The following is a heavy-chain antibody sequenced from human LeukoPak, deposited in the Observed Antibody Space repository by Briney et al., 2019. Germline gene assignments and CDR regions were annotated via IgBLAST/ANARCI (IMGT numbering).Heavy chain of an antibody. V-gene: IGHV3-7*01. J-gene: IGHJ6*03. Sequence: GGSLRLSCAASGFTFSSYWMSWVRQAPGKGLEWVANIKQDGSEKYYVDSVKGRFTISRDNAKNSLYLQMNSLRAEDTAVYYCARAGNYDILTGYTAYDYYYYMGVWGKGTTVTVSS. CDR2: IKQDGSEK. D-gene: IGHD3-9*01. CDR3: ARAGNYDILTGYTAYDYYYYMGV. CDR1: GFTFSSYW.